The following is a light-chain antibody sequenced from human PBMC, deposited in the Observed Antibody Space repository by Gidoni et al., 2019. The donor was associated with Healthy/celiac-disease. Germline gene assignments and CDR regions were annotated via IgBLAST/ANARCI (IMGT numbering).Light chain of an antibody. CDR2: DAS. V-gene: IGKV3-11*01. CDR1: QSASSY. Sequence: IVLTKSPATLSLSPGERATLSCRASQSASSYLAWYQQKPGQAPRLPIYDASNRATGIPARFSGSGSGTDFTLTISSLEPEDFAVYYCQQRSNWPSYTFXXXTKLEIK. CDR3: QQRSNWPSYT. J-gene: IGKJ2*01.